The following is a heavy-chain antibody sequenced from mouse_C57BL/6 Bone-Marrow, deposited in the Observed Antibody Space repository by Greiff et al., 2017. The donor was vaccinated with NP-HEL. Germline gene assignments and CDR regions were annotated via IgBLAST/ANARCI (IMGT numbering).Heavy chain of an antibody. J-gene: IGHJ1*03. CDR2: IDPENGDT. Sequence: EVQLQQSGAELVRPGASVKLSCTASGFNIKDDYMHWVKQRPEQGLEWIGWIDPENGDTEYASKFQGKATITAYTSSNTAYLQLSSLTSEDTAVYYCTTAVVADWYFDVWGTGTTVTVSS. D-gene: IGHD1-1*01. V-gene: IGHV14-4*01. CDR1: GFNIKDDY. CDR3: TTAVVADWYFDV.